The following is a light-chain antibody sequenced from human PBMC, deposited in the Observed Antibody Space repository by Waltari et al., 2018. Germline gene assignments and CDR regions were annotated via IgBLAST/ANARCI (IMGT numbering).Light chain of an antibody. V-gene: IGLV4-69*01. CDR2: VNSDGSH. CDR3: QTWDTGIRV. CDR1: GGHTHYA. Sequence: QLVVTQSPSASASPGASVKLTCTLSGGHTHYAITWHQQQPQKGPRFLMKVNSDGSHNKGDGIPDRFSGSSSGAERYLTISSLQSEDEADYHCQTWDTGIRVFGGGTKLIVL. J-gene: IGLJ3*02.